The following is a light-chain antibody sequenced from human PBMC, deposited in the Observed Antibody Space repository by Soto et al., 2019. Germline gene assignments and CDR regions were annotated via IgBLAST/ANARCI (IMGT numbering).Light chain of an antibody. J-gene: IGLJ1*01. V-gene: IGLV2-8*01. CDR1: SSDVGGYNY. Sequence: QSVLTQPPSASGSPGQSVTISCTGTSSDVGGYNYVPWYQQHPGKAPKLMIYEVTKRPSGDPDRFSGSKSGNTASLTVSGLQAEDEADYYCSSYAGSNNYVFGTGTKVTVL. CDR3: SSYAGSNNYV. CDR2: EVT.